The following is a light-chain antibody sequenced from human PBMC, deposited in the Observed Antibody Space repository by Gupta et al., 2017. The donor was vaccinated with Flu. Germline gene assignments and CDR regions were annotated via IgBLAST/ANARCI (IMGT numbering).Light chain of an antibody. CDR3: QQRSDLPMYT. CDR1: QSVSPS. V-gene: IGKV3-11*01. J-gene: IGKJ2*01. CDR2: DAS. Sequence: EVVLTQSPATLSLSPGERAVLSCRASQSVSPSLACYQQKPGQAPRLLMYDASRRAAGIPARFSGSGSGTDFTLTISTLEPEDFAVYYCQQRSDLPMYTFGQGTKLEIK.